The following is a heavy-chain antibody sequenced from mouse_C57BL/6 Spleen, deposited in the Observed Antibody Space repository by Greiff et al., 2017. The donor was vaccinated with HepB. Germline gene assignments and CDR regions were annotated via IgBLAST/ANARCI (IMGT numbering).Heavy chain of an antibody. J-gene: IGHJ1*03. CDR1: GFTFSSYA. Sequence: VMLVESGGGLVKPGGSLKLSCAASGFTFSSYAMSWVRQTPEKRLEWVATISDGGSYTYYPDNVKGRFTISRDNAKNNLYLQMSHLKSEDTAMYYCARDGPPHYYGSSHWYFDVWGTGTTVTVSS. D-gene: IGHD1-1*01. V-gene: IGHV5-4*01. CDR3: ARDGPPHYYGSSHWYFDV. CDR2: ISDGGSYT.